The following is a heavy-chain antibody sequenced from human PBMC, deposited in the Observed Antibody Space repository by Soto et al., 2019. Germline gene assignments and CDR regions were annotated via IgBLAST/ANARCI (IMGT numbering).Heavy chain of an antibody. CDR1: GGSVSSGDYY. V-gene: IGHV4-30-4*01. D-gene: IGHD3-9*01. CDR2: ISYSGNT. Sequence: PSETLSLTCTVSGGSVSSGDYYWSWIRQPPGKGLEWIGYISYSGNTYYTPSLKSRVTISVDTSKNQFSLKLSSVTAADTAVYYCARDILTGYADYYYYAMDVWGHGTTVTVSS. CDR3: ARDILTGYADYYYYAMDV. J-gene: IGHJ6*02.